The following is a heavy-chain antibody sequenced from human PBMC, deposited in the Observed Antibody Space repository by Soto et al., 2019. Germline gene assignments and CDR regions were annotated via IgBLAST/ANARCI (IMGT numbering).Heavy chain of an antibody. Sequence: SETLSLTCTVSGGSISSSCYYWGWIRQPPGKGLEWIGSIYYSGSTYYNPSLKSRVTISVDTSKNQFSLKLSSVTAADTAVYYCARLKRDRRGVGNWFDPWGQGTLVTVSS. D-gene: IGHD3-10*01. J-gene: IGHJ5*02. CDR1: GGSISSSCYY. CDR2: IYYSGST. V-gene: IGHV4-39*01. CDR3: ARLKRDRRGVGNWFDP.